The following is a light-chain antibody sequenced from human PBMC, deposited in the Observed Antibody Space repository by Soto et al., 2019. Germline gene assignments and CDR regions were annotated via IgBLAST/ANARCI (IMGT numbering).Light chain of an antibody. J-gene: IGKJ4*01. CDR2: TAS. CDR1: QGIGNW. Sequence: DSQMTQSPSSVSASVGCRFTITCRASQGIGNWLAWYQQKPGKAPKIMIYTASSLQSGVPSRFSGSGFGTDFNLTISSLQTEDFATYYCQHVNSYPLSFGGGTKVDIK. V-gene: IGKV1-12*01. CDR3: QHVNSYPLS.